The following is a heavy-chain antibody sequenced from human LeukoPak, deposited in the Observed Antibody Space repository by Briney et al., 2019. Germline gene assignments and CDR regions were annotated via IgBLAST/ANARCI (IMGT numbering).Heavy chain of an antibody. CDR3: ARPDYYDSIGYYFDY. CDR2: IYPGDSDT. CDR1: GYSFTTHW. V-gene: IGHV5-51*01. Sequence: GESLKISCKASGYSFTTHWIGWVRQMPGKGLEGMGIIYPGDSDTRYSPSFQGQATISVDKSIGTAYLQWSSLEASDTAMYYYARPDYYDSIGYYFDYWGQGTLLTVSS. J-gene: IGHJ4*02. D-gene: IGHD3-22*01.